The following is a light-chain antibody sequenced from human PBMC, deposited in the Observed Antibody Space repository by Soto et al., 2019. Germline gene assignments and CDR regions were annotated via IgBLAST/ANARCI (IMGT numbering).Light chain of an antibody. CDR1: QSVSSN. J-gene: IGKJ2*01. CDR3: QQYNNWPPYT. Sequence: EIVMTQSPAILSVSPGERATLSCRASQSVSSNLAWYQQKPGQAPRLLIYGASTRATGIPARFSGSGSGTEFTLTISSLQFEDFAVYYCQQYNNWPPYTFGQGTKLEIK. CDR2: GAS. V-gene: IGKV3-15*01.